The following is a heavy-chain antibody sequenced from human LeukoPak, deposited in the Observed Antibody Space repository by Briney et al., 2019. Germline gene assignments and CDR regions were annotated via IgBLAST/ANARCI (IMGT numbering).Heavy chain of an antibody. CDR1: GFTFSTYS. Sequence: GGSLRLSCAASGFTFSTYSMNWVRQAPGKGLEWVSYIGSSRSYIDYAGSVRGRFTVSRDNAKNSLYLQMNSLRDEDTAVCYCVAMGYNYFDPWGQGSLVIVSS. CDR2: IGSSRSYI. J-gene: IGHJ4*02. D-gene: IGHD5-18*01. CDR3: VAMGYNYFDP. V-gene: IGHV3-21*01.